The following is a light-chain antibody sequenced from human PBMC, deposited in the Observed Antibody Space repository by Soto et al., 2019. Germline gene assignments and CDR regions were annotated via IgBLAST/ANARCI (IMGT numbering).Light chain of an antibody. J-gene: IGKJ5*01. CDR1: QSVSID. V-gene: IGKV3-15*01. Sequence: EIVMTQSPDTLSVSPGERATLSCRASQSVSIDLAWYQQTPGQAPRLLIYGASTRATGVPPTFSGSASGTDFNLTISSLETEDFAVYECQQRSNWTITVGQGTRLEIK. CDR3: QQRSNWTIT. CDR2: GAS.